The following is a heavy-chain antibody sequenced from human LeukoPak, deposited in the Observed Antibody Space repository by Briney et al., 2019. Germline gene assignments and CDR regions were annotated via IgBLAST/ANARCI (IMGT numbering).Heavy chain of an antibody. CDR2: ISSGSSTI. Sequence: PGGSLRLSCAASGFTFSSYSMNWVRQAPGKGLEWVSYISSGSSTIYYADSAKGRFTISRDNAKNSLYLQMNSLRDEDTAVYYCANTYYDYVWGSNWGQGTLVTVSS. CDR3: ANTYYDYVWGSN. D-gene: IGHD3-16*01. V-gene: IGHV3-48*02. CDR1: GFTFSSYS. J-gene: IGHJ4*02.